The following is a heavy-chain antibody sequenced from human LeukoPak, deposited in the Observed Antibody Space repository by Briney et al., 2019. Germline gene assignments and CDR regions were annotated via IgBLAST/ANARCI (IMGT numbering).Heavy chain of an antibody. CDR2: INTNTGNP. CDR1: GYTFTSYA. CDR3: VRDSERIKITFEGVIARSWFDP. J-gene: IGHJ5*02. V-gene: IGHV7-4-1*02. Sequence: ASVKVSCKSSGYTFTSYAMNWVRPAPGQGLEWVGWINTNTGNPTYAHGFTGRYVFSLDTSVSSAYLQISSLTAEDTAVYYCVRDSERIKITFEGVIARSWFDPGGQGTLVTVSS. D-gene: IGHD3-16*02.